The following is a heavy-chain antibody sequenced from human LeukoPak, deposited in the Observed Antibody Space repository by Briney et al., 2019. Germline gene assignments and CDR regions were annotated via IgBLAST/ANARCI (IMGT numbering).Heavy chain of an antibody. J-gene: IGHJ4*02. CDR3: ARTVAVAGTPFDY. V-gene: IGHV3-21*01. Sequence: GGSLRLSCAASTFTFSSDSMNWVRQAPGKGLEWVSSISSSSDYIYYADSVKGRFTISRDNAKNSLYLQMSSLRAEDTAVYYCARTVAVAGTPFDYWGQGTLVTVSS. D-gene: IGHD6-19*01. CDR1: TFTFSSDS. CDR2: ISSSSDYI.